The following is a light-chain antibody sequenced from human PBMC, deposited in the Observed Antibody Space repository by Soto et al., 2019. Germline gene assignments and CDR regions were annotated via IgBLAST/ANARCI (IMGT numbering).Light chain of an antibody. CDR2: RAS. CDR1: RSITNC. CDR3: QESFAPPCT. J-gene: IGKJ2*02. Sequence: DIRVSQSPSSLYASVGDTVTITSRTSRSITNCLNWYQQKPGTAPDLLIYRASYLHSGVPSRFSGSFFGTHFTLTITGLQPEDFATYYCQESFAPPCTFGQGTKLEIK. V-gene: IGKV1-39*01.